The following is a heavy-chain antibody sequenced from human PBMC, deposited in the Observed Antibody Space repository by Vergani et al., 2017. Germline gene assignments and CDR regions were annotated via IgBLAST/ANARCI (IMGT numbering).Heavy chain of an antibody. CDR2: IIPIFGKA. CDR1: GGTFSSYG. D-gene: IGHD5-12*01. CDR3: ARGVPATTNFDY. V-gene: IGHV1-69*01. J-gene: IGHJ4*02. Sequence: QVQLVQSGAEVKKPGSSVKVSCKASGGTFSSYGISWVRQAPGKGLEWMVGIIPIFGKANYAQKFQGRVTITADESTSTAYMELSSLRSEDTALSYCARGVPATTNFDYWGQGTLVTVAS.